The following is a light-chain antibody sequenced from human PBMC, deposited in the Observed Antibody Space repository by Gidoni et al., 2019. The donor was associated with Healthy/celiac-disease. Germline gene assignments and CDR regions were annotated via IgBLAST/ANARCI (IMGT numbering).Light chain of an antibody. Sequence: EIVMTQSPATLSVSPGERATLSCRASQSVSSNLAWYQQKPGQAPRLLIYGASTRATGIPARFSGSGSDTEFTLTISSLQSEDFAVYYCQQYNNWPGTFXQXTKVEIK. CDR3: QQYNNWPGT. J-gene: IGKJ1*01. CDR1: QSVSSN. CDR2: GAS. V-gene: IGKV3-15*01.